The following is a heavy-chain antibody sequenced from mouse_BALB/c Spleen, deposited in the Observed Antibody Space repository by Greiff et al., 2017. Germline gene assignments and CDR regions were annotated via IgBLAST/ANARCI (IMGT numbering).Heavy chain of an antibody. CDR3: ARDYDYDVVAY. CDR1: GFTFSSFG. J-gene: IGHJ3*01. CDR2: ISSGRSTI. Sequence: EVQGVESGGGLVQPGGSRKLSCAASGFTFSSFGMHWVRQAPEKGLEWVAYISSGRSTIYYADTVKGRFTISRVNPKNTLFLQMTSLRSEDTAMYYCARDYDYDVVAYWGQGTLVTVSA. D-gene: IGHD2-4*01. V-gene: IGHV5-17*02.